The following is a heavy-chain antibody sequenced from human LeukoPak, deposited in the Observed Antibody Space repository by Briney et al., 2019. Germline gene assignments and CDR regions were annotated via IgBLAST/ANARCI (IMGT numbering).Heavy chain of an antibody. J-gene: IGHJ6*03. Sequence: PGGSLRLSCAASGFTFSSYNMIWVRQAPGKGLEWVSSISSSNSGIYYADSVKGRFTISRDDAKNSLYLQMNSLRAEDTAVYYCARHCSGGACYSDPHYYYYHMDVWGKGTTVTVSS. D-gene: IGHD2-15*01. CDR1: GFTFSSYN. CDR2: ISSSNSGI. V-gene: IGHV3-21*01. CDR3: ARHCSGGACYSDPHYYYYHMDV.